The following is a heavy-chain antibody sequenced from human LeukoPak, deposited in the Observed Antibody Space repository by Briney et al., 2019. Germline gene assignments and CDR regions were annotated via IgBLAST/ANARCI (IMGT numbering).Heavy chain of an antibody. Sequence: ASVKVSCKASGYTFTGYYMHWVRQAPGQGLEWMGWINPNGGGTNYAQKFQGRVTMTRDTSISTAYMELNRLRSDDTAVYYCARALVGATPFDYWGQGTWPPSPQ. V-gene: IGHV1-2*02. CDR3: ARALVGATPFDY. CDR2: INPNGGGT. CDR1: GYTFTGYY. D-gene: IGHD1-26*01. J-gene: IGHJ4*02.